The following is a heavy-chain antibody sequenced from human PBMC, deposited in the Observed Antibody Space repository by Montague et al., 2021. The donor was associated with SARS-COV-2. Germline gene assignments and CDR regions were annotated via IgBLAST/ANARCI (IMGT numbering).Heavy chain of an antibody. V-gene: IGHV4-39*01. J-gene: IGHJ6*02. CDR1: GGSISSSSYY. D-gene: IGHD3-3*01. CDR3: ARQPTRGITIFGVVTDYGMDV. CDR2: IYYSGST. Sequence: SETLSLTCTVPGGSISSSSYYWGWIRQPPGKGLEWIGYIYYSGSTYYNPSLKSRVTISVDTSKNQFSLKLSSVTAADTAVYYCARQPTRGITIFGVVTDYGMDVWGQGTTVTVSS.